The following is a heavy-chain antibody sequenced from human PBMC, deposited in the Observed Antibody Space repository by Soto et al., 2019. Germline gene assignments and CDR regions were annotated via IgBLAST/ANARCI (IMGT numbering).Heavy chain of an antibody. J-gene: IGHJ4*02. CDR2: ISAYNGNT. Sequence: QVQLVQSGAEVKKPGASVKVSCKTSGYTFTNFGLSWVRQAPGQGLEWMGWISAYNGNTNYAQNFQGRVTMTTDTPTSTAYMELRSLRPDDTGVYYCARGATPFDDWGQGSLVTVSS. CDR3: ARGATPFDD. V-gene: IGHV1-18*01. CDR1: GYTFTNFG.